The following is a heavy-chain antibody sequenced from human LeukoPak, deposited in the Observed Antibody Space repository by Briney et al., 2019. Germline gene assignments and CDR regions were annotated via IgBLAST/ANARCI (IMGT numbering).Heavy chain of an antibody. CDR3: AREDYYYDSSGFGY. J-gene: IGHJ4*02. CDR2: IKQEGSEK. CDR1: GFTFSSYW. Sequence: GGSLRLSCAASGFTFSSYWMSWVRQAPGKGLEWVANIKQEGSEKYYVDSVKGRFTISRDNAKNSLYLQMNSLRAEDTAVYYCAREDYYYDSSGFGYWGQGTLVTVSS. V-gene: IGHV3-7*01. D-gene: IGHD3-22*01.